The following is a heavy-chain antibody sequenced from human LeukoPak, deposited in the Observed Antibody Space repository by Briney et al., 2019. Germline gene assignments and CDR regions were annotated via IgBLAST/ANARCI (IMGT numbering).Heavy chain of an antibody. CDR2: IYTSGSA. D-gene: IGHD1-1*01. CDR1: GGSISSYY. CDR3: GRQERKTGTPPFDP. V-gene: IGHV4-4*07. Sequence: KPSETLSLTCTVSGGSISSYYWSWIRQPAGKGLEWIGRIYTSGSANYNPSLKSRVTISVDKSKNQFSLKLNSVTAADTAVYYCGRQERKTGTPPFDPWGQGTLVTVSP. J-gene: IGHJ5*02.